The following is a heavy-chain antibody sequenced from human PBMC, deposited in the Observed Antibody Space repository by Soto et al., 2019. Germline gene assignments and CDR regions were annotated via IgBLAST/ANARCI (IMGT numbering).Heavy chain of an antibody. Sequence: GASVKVSCKASGYTFTSYDINWVRQATGQGLEWMGWMNPNSGNTGYAQKFQGRVTMTRDTSISAAYMELSSLRSEDTAVYYCASSLRFLERSISYWGQGTLVTVSS. J-gene: IGHJ4*02. CDR2: MNPNSGNT. V-gene: IGHV1-8*01. CDR1: GYTFTSYD. D-gene: IGHD3-3*01. CDR3: ASSLRFLERSISY.